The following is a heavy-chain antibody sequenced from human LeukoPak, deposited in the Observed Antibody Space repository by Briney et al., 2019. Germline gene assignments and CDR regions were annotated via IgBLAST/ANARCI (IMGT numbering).Heavy chain of an antibody. CDR3: ARTSGGSGSY. CDR1: GFTFDDYA. D-gene: IGHD3-10*01. Sequence: PGGSLRLSCAASGFTFDDYAMHWVRQAPGKGLEWVSGISWNSGSIGYADSAKGRFTISRDNAKNSLYLQMNSLRAEDTAVYYCARTSGGSGSYWGQGTLVTVSS. J-gene: IGHJ4*02. CDR2: ISWNSGSI. V-gene: IGHV3-9*01.